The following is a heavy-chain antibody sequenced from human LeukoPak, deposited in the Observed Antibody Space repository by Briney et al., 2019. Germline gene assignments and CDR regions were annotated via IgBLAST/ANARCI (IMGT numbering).Heavy chain of an antibody. J-gene: IGHJ4*02. CDR2: INRSGGNT. CDR1: GYTFTNYY. Sequence: ASVKVSCKASGYTFTNYYIHWVRQAPGQGLEWMGVINRSGGNTFYTQKFQGRVTMTTDMSTSTVYMELSSLRSEDTAVYYCARRGSGYYYGSGSIRWGYYFDYWGQETLVTVSS. D-gene: IGHD3-10*01. V-gene: IGHV1-46*01. CDR3: ARRGSGYYYGSGSIRWGYYFDY.